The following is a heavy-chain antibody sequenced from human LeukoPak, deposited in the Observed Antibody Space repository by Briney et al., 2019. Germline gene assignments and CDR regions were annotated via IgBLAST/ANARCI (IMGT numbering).Heavy chain of an antibody. J-gene: IGHJ4*02. V-gene: IGHV3-48*03. CDR3: ARVPYYGSGYYFDY. D-gene: IGHD3-10*01. Sequence: KGLEWVSYITSSGRNIYYADSVKGRFTISRDNAKNSLFLQMNSLRAEDTAVYYCARVPYYGSGYYFDYWGQGTLVTVSS. CDR2: ITSSGRNI.